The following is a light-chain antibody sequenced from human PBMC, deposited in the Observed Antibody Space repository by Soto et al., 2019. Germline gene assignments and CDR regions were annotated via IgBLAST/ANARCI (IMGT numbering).Light chain of an antibody. J-gene: IGLJ1*01. CDR2: AVS. V-gene: IGLV2-8*01. CDR1: SSDVGGYKY. CDR3: SSYAGSNNYV. Sequence: QSALTQPPSASGSPGQSVTISCTGTSSDVGGYKYVSWYQQYPGKAPKLMIYAVSKRPSGVPDRFSGSKSGNTASLTVSGLQAEDEADYYCSSYAGSNNYVFGTGTKVNVL.